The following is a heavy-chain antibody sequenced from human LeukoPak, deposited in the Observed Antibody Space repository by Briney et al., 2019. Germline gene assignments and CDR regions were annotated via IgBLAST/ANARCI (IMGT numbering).Heavy chain of an antibody. CDR1: GYTLTELS. Sequence: ASVKVSCKVSGYTLTELSMHWVRQAPGKGLEWMGGFDPEDGETIHAQKFQGRVTMTEDTSTDTAYMELSSLRSEDTAVYYCATLRGYSYGYQYNWFDPWGQGTLVTVSS. CDR2: FDPEDGET. V-gene: IGHV1-24*01. J-gene: IGHJ5*02. CDR3: ATLRGYSYGYQYNWFDP. D-gene: IGHD5-18*01.